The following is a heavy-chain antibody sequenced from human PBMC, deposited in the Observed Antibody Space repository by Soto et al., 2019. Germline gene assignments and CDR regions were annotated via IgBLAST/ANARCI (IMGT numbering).Heavy chain of an antibody. CDR2: ISGSGGST. J-gene: IGHJ4*02. V-gene: IGHV3-23*01. Sequence: GGSLRLSCAASGFTFSSYAMSWVRQAPGKGLEWVSAISGSGGSTYYADSVKGRFTISRDNSKNTLYLQMNSLRAEDTAVYYCAKDARPYFPPDYYFDYWGQGTLVTVSS. D-gene: IGHD2-21*01. CDR3: AKDARPYFPPDYYFDY. CDR1: GFTFSSYA.